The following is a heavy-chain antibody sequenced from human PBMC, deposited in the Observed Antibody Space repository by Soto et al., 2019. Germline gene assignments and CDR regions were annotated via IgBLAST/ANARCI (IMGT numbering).Heavy chain of an antibody. Sequence: GGSLRLSCAASGFTFSNAWMNWVRQAPGKGLEWVGRIKSKTDGGTTDYAAPVKGRFTISRDDSKNTLYLQMNSLKTEDTAVYYCTTDLGFGVPNAYYYYGMDVWGQGTTVTVSS. J-gene: IGHJ6*02. D-gene: IGHD3-10*01. CDR3: TTDLGFGVPNAYYYYGMDV. CDR1: GFTFSNAW. CDR2: IKSKTDGGTT. V-gene: IGHV3-15*07.